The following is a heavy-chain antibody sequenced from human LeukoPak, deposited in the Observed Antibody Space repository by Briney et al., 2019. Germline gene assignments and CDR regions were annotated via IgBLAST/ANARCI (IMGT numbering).Heavy chain of an antibody. Sequence: GGSLRLSCTASGLNFSTYTMNWVRQAPGKGLEWVSSISSGSNYIYYADSVKGRFTISRDNAENSLYLQMNSLTSEDTAMYYCARGNWFDPWGQGTLVTVSS. V-gene: IGHV3-21*01. J-gene: IGHJ5*02. CDR3: ARGNWFDP. CDR1: GLNFSTYT. CDR2: ISSGSNYI.